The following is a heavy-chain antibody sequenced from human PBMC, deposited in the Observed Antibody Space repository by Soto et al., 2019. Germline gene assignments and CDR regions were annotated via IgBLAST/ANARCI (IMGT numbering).Heavy chain of an antibody. D-gene: IGHD6-13*01. CDR3: ARGRGSSWYGHFDY. J-gene: IGHJ4*02. CDR2: IYHSGST. V-gene: IGHV4-30-2*01. Sequence: SETLSLTCAVSGGSISSGGYSWSWIRQPPGKGLEWIGYIYHSGSTYYNPSLKSRVTISVDRSKNQFSLKLSSVTAADTAVYYCARGRGSSWYGHFDYWGQGTLVTVSS. CDR1: GGSISSGGYS.